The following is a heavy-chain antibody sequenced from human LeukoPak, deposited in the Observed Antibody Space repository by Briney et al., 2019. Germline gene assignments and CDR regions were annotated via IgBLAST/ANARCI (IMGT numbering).Heavy chain of an antibody. J-gene: IGHJ4*02. CDR3: ARQARSWIQLWYYFDY. CDR1: GFTFSCYA. V-gene: IGHV3-23*01. CDR2: ISGSGGST. D-gene: IGHD5-18*01. Sequence: GGSLRLSCASSGFTFSCYAMSWVRPAPCKGLEWVSAISGSGGSTYYADSVKGRFTISRDNAKNSLYLQMNSLRAEDTAVYYCARQARSWIQLWYYFDYWGQGTLVTVSS.